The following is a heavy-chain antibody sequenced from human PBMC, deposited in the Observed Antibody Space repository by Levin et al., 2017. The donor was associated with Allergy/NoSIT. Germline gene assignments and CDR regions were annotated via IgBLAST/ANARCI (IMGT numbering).Heavy chain of an antibody. D-gene: IGHD3-10*01. Sequence: PGGSLRLSCEASGFTFSNYGMHWVRQAPGKGLEWVTLIWFDGSIKHYVESVKGRFTISRDDSKNTFYLQMNSLRDEDTAIYYCARGRDRDSDRSHGGDYLDDWGQGVLVTVSS. J-gene: IGHJ4*02. CDR3: ARGRDRDSDRSHGGDYLDD. CDR2: IWFDGSIK. CDR1: GFTFSNYG. V-gene: IGHV3-33*01.